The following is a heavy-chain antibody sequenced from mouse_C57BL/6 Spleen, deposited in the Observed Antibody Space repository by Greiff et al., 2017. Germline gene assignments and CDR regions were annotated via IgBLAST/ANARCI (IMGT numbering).Heavy chain of an antibody. CDR1: GFTFSSYT. CDR2: ISGGGGNT. CDR3: ARRDQATAWFAY. V-gene: IGHV5-9*01. D-gene: IGHD3-2*02. Sequence: EVMLVESGGGLVKPGGSLKLSCAASGFTFSSYTMSWVRQTPEKRLEWVATISGGGGNTYYPDSVKGRFTISRDNAKNTLYLQMSSLRSEDTALYYCARRDQATAWFAYWGQGTLVTVSA. J-gene: IGHJ3*01.